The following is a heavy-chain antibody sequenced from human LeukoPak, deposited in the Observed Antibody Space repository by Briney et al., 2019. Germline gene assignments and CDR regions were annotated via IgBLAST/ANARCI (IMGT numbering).Heavy chain of an antibody. J-gene: IGHJ4*02. Sequence: GGSLRLSCAASGFTFSSYWMSWVRQAPGKGLEWVANIKQDGSEKYYVDSVKGRFTISRDNAKNSLYLQMNSLRAEDTAVYYCASGKYYDILTGYSKLGYFDYWGQGTLVTVSS. CDR2: IKQDGSEK. CDR3: ASGKYYDILTGYSKLGYFDY. CDR1: GFTFSSYW. D-gene: IGHD3-9*01. V-gene: IGHV3-7*01.